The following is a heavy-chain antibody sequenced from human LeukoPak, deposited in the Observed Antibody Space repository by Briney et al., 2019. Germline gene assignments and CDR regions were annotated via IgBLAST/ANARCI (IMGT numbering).Heavy chain of an antibody. CDR2: INSEGSST. V-gene: IGHV3-74*01. J-gene: IGHJ4*02. CDR3: ARASFRVYNILTGYYTLIDY. CDR1: GFNFSSYW. Sequence: VGSLRLSCAASGFNFSSYWMHWVRQAPGKGLVWVSRINSEGSSTTYADSVKGRFTISRDNAKNTLYLQMSSLRAEDTAVYYCARASFRVYNILTGYYTLIDYWGQGTLVTVSS. D-gene: IGHD3-9*01.